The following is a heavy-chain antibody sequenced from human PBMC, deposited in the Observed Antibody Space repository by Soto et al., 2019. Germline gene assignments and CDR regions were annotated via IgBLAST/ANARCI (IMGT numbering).Heavy chain of an antibody. CDR3: VINYGGNSQFFDL. Sequence: QVQLQESGPGLVKPSETLSLNCSVSGDAITRHYWSWIRQSPGKGLEWLGYFFHTGTALFNPSLRSRVSMSVDTSKNQFSLKLTSVIPADTAVYFCVINYGGNSQFFDLWGRGTLVTVSS. V-gene: IGHV4-59*11. CDR2: FFHTGTA. CDR1: GDAITRHY. J-gene: IGHJ2*01. D-gene: IGHD4-17*01.